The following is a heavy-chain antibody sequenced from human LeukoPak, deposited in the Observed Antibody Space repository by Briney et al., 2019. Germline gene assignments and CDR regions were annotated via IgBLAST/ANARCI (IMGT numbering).Heavy chain of an antibody. J-gene: IGHJ6*03. Sequence: PGRSLRLSCAASGFTFSGYGMHWVRQAPGKGLEWVSSISSSSSYIYYADSVKGRFTISRDNAKNSLYLQMNSLRAEDTAVYYCARGSGENYMDVWGKGTTVTVSS. CDR2: ISSSSSYI. CDR3: ARGSGENYMDV. V-gene: IGHV3-21*01. D-gene: IGHD7-27*01. CDR1: GFTFSGYG.